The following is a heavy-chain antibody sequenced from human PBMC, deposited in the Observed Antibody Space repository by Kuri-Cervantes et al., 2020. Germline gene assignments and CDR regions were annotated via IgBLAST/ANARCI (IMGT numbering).Heavy chain of an antibody. Sequence: ESLKISCTVSDYSISSNYYWGWIRQPPGKGLEWIGSIYHSGSTNYNPSLKSRVTISVDTSKNQFSLKLSSVTAADTAVYYCARGTNSYWGSYRRAFDIWGQGTMVTVSS. V-gene: IGHV4-38-2*02. D-gene: IGHD3-16*02. CDR1: DYSISSNYY. CDR3: ARGTNSYWGSYRRAFDI. CDR2: IYHSGST. J-gene: IGHJ3*02.